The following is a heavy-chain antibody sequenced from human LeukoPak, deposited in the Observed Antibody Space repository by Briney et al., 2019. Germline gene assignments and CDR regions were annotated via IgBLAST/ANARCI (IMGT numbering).Heavy chain of an antibody. Sequence: GGSLRLSCAASGFTFSNYEMNWVRQAPGKGLEWVSHISSSGSTIYYAGSVKGRFTISRDNAKNSLYLQMNSLRAEDTAVYHCASTARLDYWGQGTLVTVSS. V-gene: IGHV3-48*03. D-gene: IGHD5-18*01. CDR3: ASTARLDY. CDR1: GFTFSNYE. J-gene: IGHJ4*02. CDR2: ISSSGSTI.